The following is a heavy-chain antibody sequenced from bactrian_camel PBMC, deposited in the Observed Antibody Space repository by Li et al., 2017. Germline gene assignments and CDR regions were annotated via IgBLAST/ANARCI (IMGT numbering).Heavy chain of an antibody. D-gene: IGHD4*01. J-gene: IGHJ4*01. CDR2: IYTGGGSP. CDR1: GYTDTMNC. Sequence: VESGGGSVHAGGSLRLSCAASGYTDTMNCMGWFRQAPGKAREEVAAIYTGGGSPYYADSVKGRFTISRDNAKNTLYLQMNSLKTEDTGVYYCATGRYYRDYGRLLGPEWGQGTQVTVS. CDR3: ATGRYYRDYGRLLGPE. V-gene: IGHV3S1*01.